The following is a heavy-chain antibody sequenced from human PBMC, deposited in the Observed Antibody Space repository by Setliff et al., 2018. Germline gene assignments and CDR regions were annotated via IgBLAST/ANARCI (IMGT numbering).Heavy chain of an antibody. V-gene: IGHV4-39*07. J-gene: IGHJ5*02. CDR2: IYQNGIT. D-gene: IGHD3-10*01. Sequence: PSETLSLTCNVSGASISTTYYYWDWIRQSPEKGLEWIGTIYQNGITYYNPSVKSRVTISVDKSKNQFSLSLRSVTAADTAVYYCATDGPVLNGDYISWGQGTLVTVSS. CDR1: GASISTTYYY. CDR3: ATDGPVLNGDYIS.